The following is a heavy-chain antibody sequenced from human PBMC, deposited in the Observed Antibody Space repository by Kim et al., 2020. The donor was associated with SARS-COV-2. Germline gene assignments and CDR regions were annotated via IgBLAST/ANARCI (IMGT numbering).Heavy chain of an antibody. J-gene: IGHJ6*02. V-gene: IGHV7-4-1*02. CDR2: INTNTGNP. Sequence: ASVKVSCKTSGYTFTSFAMNWVRQAPGQGLEWMAWINTNTGNPKSAQGFTGRFVFSLDTSVNTAFLEIRSLKAEDTAVYYCARVAGGMDVWGHGTTVTVS. CDR3: ARVAGGMDV. CDR1: GYTFTSFA.